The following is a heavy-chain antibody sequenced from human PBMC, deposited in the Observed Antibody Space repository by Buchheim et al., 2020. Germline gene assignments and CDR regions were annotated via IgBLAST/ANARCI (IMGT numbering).Heavy chain of an antibody. Sequence: QVQLQQWGAGLLKPSETLSLTCAVYGGSFSGYYWNWIRQHPGKGLEWIGYIYYSGSTYYNPSLKSRVTISVDTSKNQFSLNLSSVTAADTAVYYCATGDHDYSNYWGQGTL. CDR2: IYYSGST. V-gene: IGHV4-34*01. CDR1: GGSFSGYY. D-gene: IGHD4-11*01. J-gene: IGHJ4*02. CDR3: ATGDHDYSNY.